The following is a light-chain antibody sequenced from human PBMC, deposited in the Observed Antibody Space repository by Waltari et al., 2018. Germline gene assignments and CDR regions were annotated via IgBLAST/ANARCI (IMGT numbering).Light chain of an antibody. CDR3: QKYYNSPRT. CDR2: WAS. CDR1: HSVFYTSNKKNY. J-gene: IGKJ1*01. Sequence: DIVMTHSPDSLAVSLGERATIYCKSSHSVFYTSNKKNYLAWYQQKPGQPPKLLIYWASPRESGVPEPFSGRGSGKDFTLTLRSPEGEDVALYYCQKYYNSPRTFGQGTKVEIK. V-gene: IGKV4-1*01.